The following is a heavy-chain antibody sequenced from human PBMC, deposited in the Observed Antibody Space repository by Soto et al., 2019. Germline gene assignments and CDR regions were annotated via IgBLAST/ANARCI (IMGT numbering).Heavy chain of an antibody. CDR2: ISGSGGST. J-gene: IGHJ4*02. CDR3: AKPTEYSSGWYRFDY. Sequence: AGGSLRLSCAASGFTFSSYAMSWVRQAPGKGLEWVSAISGSGGSTYYADSVKGRFTISRDNSKNTLYLQMNSLRAEDTAVYYCAKPTEYSSGWYRFDYWGQGTLVTVSS. V-gene: IGHV3-23*01. CDR1: GFTFSSYA. D-gene: IGHD6-19*01.